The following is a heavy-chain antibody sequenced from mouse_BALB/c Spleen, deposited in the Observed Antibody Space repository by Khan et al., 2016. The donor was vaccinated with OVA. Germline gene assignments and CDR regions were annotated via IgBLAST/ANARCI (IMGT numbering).Heavy chain of an antibody. Sequence: EVKLLESGPGLVKPSQSLSLTCTVTGYSITTDYARNWLRQFPGNKLECIGYISYSGNPKYKQSFKSRISITRETSKNQFFLQLNFVTIEDTATXYCSRIQGGDFDYWGQGTTLTVSS. D-gene: IGHD3-2*02. CDR2: ISYSGNP. V-gene: IGHV3-2*02. CDR3: SRIQGGDFDY. CDR1: GYSITTDYA. J-gene: IGHJ2*01.